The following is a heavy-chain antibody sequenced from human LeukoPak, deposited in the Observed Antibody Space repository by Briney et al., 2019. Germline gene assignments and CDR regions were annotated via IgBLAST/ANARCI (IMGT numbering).Heavy chain of an antibody. J-gene: IGHJ4*02. V-gene: IGHV4-39*01. CDR3: ARHAGDRTFDY. CDR2: IYYSGST. CDR1: GGSISSSSYY. Sequence: PSESLSLICTVSGGSISSSSYYWGWIRQPPGKGLEWIGSIYYSGSTYYNPSLKSRVTISVDTSKNQFSLKPSSVTAADTAVYYCARHAGDRTFDYWGQGTLVTVSS.